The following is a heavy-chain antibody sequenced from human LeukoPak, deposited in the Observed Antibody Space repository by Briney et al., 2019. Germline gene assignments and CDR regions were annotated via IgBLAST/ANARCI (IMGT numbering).Heavy chain of an antibody. CDR3: ARIYCSGGSCYPYVAFDI. J-gene: IGHJ3*02. Sequence: CXXXGXTFTSYGISWVRQAPGQGLEWMGWXXXYNGNTNYAQKLQGRVTMTTDTSTSTAYMELRSLRSDDTAVYYCARIYCSGGSCYPYVAFDIWGQGTMVTVSS. V-gene: IGHV1-18*04. CDR2: XXXYNGNT. D-gene: IGHD2-15*01. CDR1: GXTFTSYG.